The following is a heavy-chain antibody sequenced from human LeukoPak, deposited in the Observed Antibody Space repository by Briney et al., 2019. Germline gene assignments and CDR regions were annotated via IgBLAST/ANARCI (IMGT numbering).Heavy chain of an antibody. CDR2: IIPILGIA. J-gene: IGHJ4*02. CDR1: GGTFLNYA. D-gene: IGHD6-13*01. V-gene: IGHV1-69*04. Sequence: ASVKVSCKTSGGTFLNYAISWVRQAPGQGLEWMGRIIPILGIANYAQKFQARVTLTADKSTSTAYMELSSLRSDDTAVYYCVGSNWAAGAAFDSWGQGTQVTVSS. CDR3: VGSNWAAGAAFDS.